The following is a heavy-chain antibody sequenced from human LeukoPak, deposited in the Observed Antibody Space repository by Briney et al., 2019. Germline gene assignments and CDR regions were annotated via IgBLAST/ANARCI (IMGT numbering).Heavy chain of an antibody. CDR2: ISGSGGST. D-gene: IGHD2-2*01. CDR1: GFTFSSYA. Sequence: GGSLRLSCAASGFTFSSYAMSWVRQAPGKGLEWVSAISGSGGSTYYADSVKGRFTISRDNSKNTLYLQMNSLRAEDTAVYYCAKDQIRRGYCSSTSCYGPWFDPWGQGTLVTVSS. CDR3: AKDQIRRGYCSSTSCYGPWFDP. J-gene: IGHJ5*02. V-gene: IGHV3-23*01.